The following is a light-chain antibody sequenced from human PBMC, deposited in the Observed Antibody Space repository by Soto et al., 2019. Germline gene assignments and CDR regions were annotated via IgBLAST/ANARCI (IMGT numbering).Light chain of an antibody. CDR2: DAS. J-gene: IGKJ1*01. CDR1: QSISTK. Sequence: EIVMTQSPATLSVSPGERATLSCRASQSISTKLAWYQQKPGQAPRLLIYDASTRATGLPARFSGGGSGTEFTLTISSLQSEDFAVYYCQQYHNWPPWTFGQGTKLELK. V-gene: IGKV3-15*01. CDR3: QQYHNWPPWT.